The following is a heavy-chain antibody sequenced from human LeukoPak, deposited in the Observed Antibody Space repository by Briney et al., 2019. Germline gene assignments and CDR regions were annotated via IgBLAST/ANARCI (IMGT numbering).Heavy chain of an antibody. CDR1: GSTFSSYS. J-gene: IGHJ4*02. CDR2: ISSSSSYI. D-gene: IGHD3-10*01. V-gene: IGHV3-21*01. Sequence: KAGGSLRLSCAASGSTFSSYSMNWVRQAPGKGLEWVSSISSSSSYIYYADSVKGRFTISRDNAKNSLYLQMNSLRAEDTAVYYCARGYYGSGSYVPWGQGTLVTVSS. CDR3: ARGYYGSGSYVP.